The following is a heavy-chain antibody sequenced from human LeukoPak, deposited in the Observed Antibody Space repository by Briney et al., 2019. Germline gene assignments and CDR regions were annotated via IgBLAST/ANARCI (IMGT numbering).Heavy chain of an antibody. J-gene: IGHJ2*01. D-gene: IGHD2-2*01. Sequence: SETLSLTCTVSGGSISSYYWSWIRQPPGKGLEWIGYIYYSGSTNYNPSLKSRVTISVDTSKNPFSLKLSSVTAADTAVYYCARAVVSRMRYFDLWGRGTLVTVSS. CDR1: GGSISSYY. CDR2: IYYSGST. V-gene: IGHV4-59*01. CDR3: ARAVVSRMRYFDL.